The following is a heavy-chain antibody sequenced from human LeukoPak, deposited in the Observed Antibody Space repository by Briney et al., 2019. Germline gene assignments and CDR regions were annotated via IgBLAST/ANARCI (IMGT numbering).Heavy chain of an antibody. J-gene: IGHJ3*02. D-gene: IGHD6-13*01. CDR1: GGSISSYY. CDR2: IYYSGST. V-gene: IGHV4-59*06. Sequence: SETLSLTCTVSGGSISSYYWSWIRQHPGKGLEWIGYIYYSGSTYYNPSLKSRVTISVDTSKNQFSLKLSSVTAADTAVYYCARGAVAAAGPRHDAFDIWGQGTMVTVSS. CDR3: ARGAVAAAGPRHDAFDI.